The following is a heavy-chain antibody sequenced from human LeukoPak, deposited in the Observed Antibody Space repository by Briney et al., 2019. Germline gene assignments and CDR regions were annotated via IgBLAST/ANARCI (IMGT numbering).Heavy chain of an antibody. CDR1: GGTFSSYA. D-gene: IGHD3-3*01. Sequence: ASVKVSCKASGGTFSSYAISWVRQAPGQGLEWMGGIIPIFGTANYAQKFQGRVTITTDESTSTAYMELSSLRSEDTAVYYCATPSGLRFLEWLPPPHYYYYYMDVWGKGTTVTVSS. CDR2: IIPIFGTA. CDR3: ATPSGLRFLEWLPPPHYYYYYMDV. J-gene: IGHJ6*03. V-gene: IGHV1-69*05.